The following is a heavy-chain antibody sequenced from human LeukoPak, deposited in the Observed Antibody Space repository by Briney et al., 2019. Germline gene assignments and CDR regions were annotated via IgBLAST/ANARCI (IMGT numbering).Heavy chain of an antibody. CDR1: GFTFSSYA. CDR2: ISNSGSYI. CDR3: ANHLACGSTSCPPFDY. Sequence: GGSLRLSCAASGFTFSSYAMSWVRQAPGKGLEWVSSISNSGSYIYYADSVKGRFTISGDNAKNSLYLQMNSLRAEDTAVYYCANHLACGSTSCPPFDYWGQGTLVTVSS. V-gene: IGHV3-21*01. J-gene: IGHJ4*02. D-gene: IGHD2-2*01.